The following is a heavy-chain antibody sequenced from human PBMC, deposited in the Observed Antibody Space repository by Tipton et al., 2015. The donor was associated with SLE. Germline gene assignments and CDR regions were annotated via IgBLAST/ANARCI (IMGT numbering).Heavy chain of an antibody. CDR2: INHSGST. D-gene: IGHD6-6*01. J-gene: IGHJ6*02. CDR3: ARTPRHYSSSSRGPPRGYYYGMDV. CDR1: GGSFSAYY. Sequence: LRLSCAVYGGSFSAYYWSWIRQPPGKGLEWIGEINHSGSTNYSPSLKSRVTISVDTSKNQFSLKLSSVTAADTAVYYCARTPRHYSSSSRGPPRGYYYGMDVWGQGTTVTVSS. V-gene: IGHV4-34*01.